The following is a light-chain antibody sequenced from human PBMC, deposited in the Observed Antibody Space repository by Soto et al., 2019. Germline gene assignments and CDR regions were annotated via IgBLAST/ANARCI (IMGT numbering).Light chain of an antibody. CDR1: SGYSPYA. J-gene: IGLJ3*02. CDR3: QSLGTGIQV. Sequence: QSVLTQSPSASASLGASVKLTCTLSSGYSPYAIAWHQQQPEKGPRFLMKINYDGTHSKGDGFFDRFSGSSSGAERHLTISSLQSEDEADYYCQSLGTGIQVFGGGTKVTVL. CDR2: INYDGTH. V-gene: IGLV4-69*01.